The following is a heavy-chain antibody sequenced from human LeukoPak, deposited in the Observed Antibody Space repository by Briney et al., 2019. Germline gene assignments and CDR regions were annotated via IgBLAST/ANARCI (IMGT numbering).Heavy chain of an antibody. D-gene: IGHD3-10*02. J-gene: IGHJ6*04. Sequence: GGSLRLSCAASGFTFSTYTMNWVRQAPGKGLEWVSYISSSGSTIYYADSVKGRFTISRDNAKNSLYLQMNSLRAANTAVYYCAELGITMIGGVWGKGTTVTISS. CDR1: GFTFSTYT. V-gene: IGHV3-48*04. CDR3: AELGITMIGGV. CDR2: ISSSGSTI.